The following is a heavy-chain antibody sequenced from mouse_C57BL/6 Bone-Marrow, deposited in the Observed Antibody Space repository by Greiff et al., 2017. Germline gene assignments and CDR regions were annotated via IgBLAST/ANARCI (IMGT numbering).Heavy chain of an antibody. Sequence: EVQLLQSGGGLVKPGGSLKLSCAASGFTFSSYAMSWVRQTPEKRLEWVATISDGGSYTYYPDNVKGRFTISRDTATNTLYLQMSHLKSEYAAMYYRASDIPIYDDYEVFASFPYRGTGALGPVSA. J-gene: IGHJ3*01. D-gene: IGHD2-3*01. CDR2: ISDGGSYT. V-gene: IGHV5-4*01. CDR1: GFTFSSYA. CDR3: ASDIPIYDDYEVFASFPY.